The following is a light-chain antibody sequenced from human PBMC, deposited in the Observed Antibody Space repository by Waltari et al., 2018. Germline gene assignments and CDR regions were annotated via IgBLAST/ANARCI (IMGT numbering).Light chain of an antibody. CDR3: QHYGASPPWT. V-gene: IGKV3-20*01. CDR1: LRVSSNY. J-gene: IGKJ1*01. Sequence: ELVLTQSPGTLSLSPGERATLSCRFNLRVSSNYLGWYQQKPGQAPRVLIYGASSRATGIPDRFSGSGSGTDFTLTISRLEPEDFAVYYCQHYGASPPWTFGQGTKVEI. CDR2: GAS.